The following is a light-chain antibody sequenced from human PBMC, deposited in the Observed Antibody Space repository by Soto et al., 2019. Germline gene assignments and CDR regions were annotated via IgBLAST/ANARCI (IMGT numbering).Light chain of an antibody. CDR1: QGIRND. V-gene: IGKV1-6*01. CDR2: AAS. J-gene: IGKJ1*01. CDR3: LQDRHYPRT. Sequence: AIQMTQSPSSLSTSVGDRVTITCRASQGIRNDLGWYQQKPGKHPTLLIYAASSLQSRVPSRFSGSGSGTDFTLTISSLQPEDFATYYCLQDRHYPRTFGQGTKVEIK.